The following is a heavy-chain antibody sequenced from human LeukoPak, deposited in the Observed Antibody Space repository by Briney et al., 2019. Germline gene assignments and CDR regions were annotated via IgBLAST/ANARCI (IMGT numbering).Heavy chain of an antibody. CDR1: GYTFTSYG. CDR2: VSAYNGNT. Sequence: GASVKVSCKASGYTFTSYGIGGVRDAPGRGLGWLGWVSAYNGNTNYAQKLQGRVTMTTDTSTSTAYMELRSLRSDDTAVYYCARDRAAGANWFDPWGQGTLVTVSS. D-gene: IGHD6-13*01. V-gene: IGHV1-18*01. CDR3: ARDRAAGANWFDP. J-gene: IGHJ5*02.